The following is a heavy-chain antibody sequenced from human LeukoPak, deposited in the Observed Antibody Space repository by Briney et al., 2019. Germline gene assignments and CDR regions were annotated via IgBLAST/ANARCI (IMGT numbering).Heavy chain of an antibody. Sequence: SETLSLTCAVYGGSFSGCYWSWIRQPPGKGLEWIGEINHSGSTNYNPSPKSRVTISVDTSKNQFSLKLSSVTAADTAVYYCARTFRESYYDFWSGYSTLDYWGQGTLVTVSS. V-gene: IGHV4-34*01. J-gene: IGHJ4*02. CDR1: GGSFSGCY. CDR3: ARTFRESYYDFWSGYSTLDY. D-gene: IGHD3-3*01. CDR2: INHSGST.